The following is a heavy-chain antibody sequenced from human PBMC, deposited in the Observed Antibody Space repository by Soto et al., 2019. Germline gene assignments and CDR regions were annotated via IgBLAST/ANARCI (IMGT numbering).Heavy chain of an antibody. V-gene: IGHV5-10-1*01. CDR1: GYSFTSYW. Sequence: VESLKISCKGSGYSFTSYWIRWLLQMPGKGLEWMGRIDPSDSYTNYSPSFQGHVTISADKSISTAYLQWSSLKASDTAMYYCAGLHYSSGWYSIPWGQGTLVTVSS. CDR2: IDPSDSYT. J-gene: IGHJ4*02. CDR3: AGLHYSSGWYSIP. D-gene: IGHD6-19*01.